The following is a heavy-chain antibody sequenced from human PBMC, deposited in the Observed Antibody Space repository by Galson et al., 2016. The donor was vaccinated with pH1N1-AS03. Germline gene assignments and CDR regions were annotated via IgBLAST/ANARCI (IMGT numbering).Heavy chain of an antibody. J-gene: IGHJ5*02. D-gene: IGHD3-10*01. Sequence: SLRLSCAASGFSCGDYPINWVRQAPGKGLEWVTGISDSSRGGNIYYADSVKGRFTISRDTSKNTLYLQMNSLRDEDTAVYYCVTHGAWGQGALVTVSS. V-gene: IGHV3-23*01. CDR2: ISDSSRGGNI. CDR3: VTHGA. CDR1: GFSCGDYP.